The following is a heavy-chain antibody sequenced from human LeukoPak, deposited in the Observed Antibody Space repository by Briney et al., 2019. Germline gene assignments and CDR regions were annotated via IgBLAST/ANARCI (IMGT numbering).Heavy chain of an antibody. CDR1: GYSISSGYY. Sequence: SETLSLTCTVSGYSISSGYYWGWIRQPPGKGLEWIGSIYHSGSTYYNPSLKSRVTISVDTSKNQFSLKLSSVTAADTAVYYCARIADLRLGELSPGHLGQGTLVTVSS. CDR3: ARIADLRLGELSPGH. V-gene: IGHV4-38-2*02. CDR2: IYHSGST. J-gene: IGHJ4*02. D-gene: IGHD3-16*02.